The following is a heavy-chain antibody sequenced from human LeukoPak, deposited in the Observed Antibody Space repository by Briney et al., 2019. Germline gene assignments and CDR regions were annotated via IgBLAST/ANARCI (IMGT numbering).Heavy chain of an antibody. D-gene: IGHD6-6*01. J-gene: IGHJ4*02. V-gene: IGHV3-21*01. CDR1: GFTFSSYS. Sequence: GGSLRLSCAASGFTFSSYSMNWVRQAPGKGLEWVSSISSSSSYIYYAESVKGRFTISRDNAKNSLYLQMNSLRAEDTAVYYCGRGDFVSSSPPPPDYWGQGTLVTVSS. CDR2: ISSSSSYI. CDR3: GRGDFVSSSPPPPDY.